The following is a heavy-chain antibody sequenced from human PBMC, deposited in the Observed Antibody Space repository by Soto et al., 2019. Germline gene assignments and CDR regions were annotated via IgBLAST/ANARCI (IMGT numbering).Heavy chain of an antibody. Sequence: QVHLQESGPGLVKPSETLSLTCAISGGSTSSSDWWTWVRQPPGEGLEWIGEIHRDGVTNYNSSLXSRLTISLHQSRNQFSLSLTSGTAADAAGYFCAGRPEIHPRWGQGILVPVSS. CDR1: GGSTSSSDW. CDR3: AGRPEIHPR. D-gene: IGHD1-26*01. V-gene: IGHV4-4*02. CDR2: IHRDGVT. J-gene: IGHJ4*02.